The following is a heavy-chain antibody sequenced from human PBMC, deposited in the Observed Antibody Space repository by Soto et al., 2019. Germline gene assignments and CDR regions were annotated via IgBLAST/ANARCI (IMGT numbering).Heavy chain of an antibody. CDR1: GASISSYF. CDR3: AKDSSVGIYDFRSGIQTRFDL. D-gene: IGHD3-3*01. CDR2: ISTSGTT. J-gene: IGHJ5*02. V-gene: IGHV4-4*07. Sequence: PSETLSLTCTVSGASISSYFWTWIRQPAGKGLDWIGRISTSGTTNYNPSLKSRVTMSVDTSKNHFSLNLSSVTAADTAVYYCAKDSSVGIYDFRSGIQTRFDLWGQGTLVTVSS.